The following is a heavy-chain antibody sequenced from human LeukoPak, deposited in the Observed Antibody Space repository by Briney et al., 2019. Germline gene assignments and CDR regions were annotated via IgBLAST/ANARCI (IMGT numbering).Heavy chain of an antibody. D-gene: IGHD3-9*01. CDR2: IIPIFGTA. J-gene: IGHJ4*02. CDR1: GGTFSSYA. Sequence: SVKVSCKASGGTFSSYAISWVRQAPGQGLEWMGGIIPIFGTANYAQKFQGRVTITTDESTSTAYMELSSLRSEDTAVYYCAKDDYDILWTFDYWGQGTLVTVSS. V-gene: IGHV1-69*05. CDR3: AKDDYDILWTFDY.